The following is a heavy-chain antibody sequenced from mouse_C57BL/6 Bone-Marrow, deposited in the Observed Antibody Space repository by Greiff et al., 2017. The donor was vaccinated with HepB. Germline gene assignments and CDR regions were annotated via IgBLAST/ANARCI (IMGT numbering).Heavy chain of an antibody. CDR1: GFTFSDFY. Sequence: EVNLVESGGGLVQSGRSLRLSCATSGFTFSDFYMEWVRQAPGKGLEWIAASRNKANDYTTEYSATVKGRFIVSRDTSQSILYLQMNALSAEDTAIYYCARDVTTVVADWYFDVWGTGTTVTVSS. V-gene: IGHV7-1*01. J-gene: IGHJ1*03. CDR2: SRNKANDYTT. D-gene: IGHD1-1*01. CDR3: ARDVTTVVADWYFDV.